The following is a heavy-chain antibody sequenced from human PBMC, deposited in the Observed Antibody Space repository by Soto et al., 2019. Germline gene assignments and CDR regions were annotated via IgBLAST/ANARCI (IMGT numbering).Heavy chain of an antibody. CDR1: GFACSSYG. D-gene: IGHD5-18*01. V-gene: IGHV3-30*03. CDR2: ISYDGSLQ. J-gene: IGHJ4*02. Sequence: QAQLVESGGGVGQPGRSLRLSCAASGFACSSYGMHWVRQAPGTGLEWVAVISYDGSLQHYADSVKGRFTISRDNSKNMVLLQMSSLRAQDTAVYYCVSDRGYGHASVPYSWGQGTLVSVSS. CDR3: VSDRGYGHASVPYS.